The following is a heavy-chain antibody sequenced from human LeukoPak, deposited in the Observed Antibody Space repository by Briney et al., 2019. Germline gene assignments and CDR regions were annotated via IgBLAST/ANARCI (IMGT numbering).Heavy chain of an antibody. Sequence: GGSLRLSCAASGFTFSSYSMNWVRQAPGKGLEWVSSIGSSSSYIYYADSVKGRFTISRDNAKNSLYLQMNSLRAEDTAVYYCARGSLEGFFDYWGQGTLVTVSS. V-gene: IGHV3-21*01. J-gene: IGHJ4*02. CDR3: ARGSLEGFFDY. CDR2: IGSSSSYI. D-gene: IGHD3-3*01. CDR1: GFTFSSYS.